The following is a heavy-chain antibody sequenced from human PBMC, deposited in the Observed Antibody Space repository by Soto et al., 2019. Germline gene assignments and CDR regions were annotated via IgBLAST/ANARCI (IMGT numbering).Heavy chain of an antibody. Sequence: SVKVSCKASGGTFSSYAISWVRQAPGQGLEWMGGIIPIFGTANYAQKFQGRVTITADESTSTAYMELSSLRSEDTAVYYCARSPLSIAASGPAYNWFDSCGQGTLVTVSS. V-gene: IGHV1-69*13. CDR3: ARSPLSIAASGPAYNWFDS. CDR1: GGTFSSYA. J-gene: IGHJ5*01. D-gene: IGHD6-13*01. CDR2: IIPIFGTA.